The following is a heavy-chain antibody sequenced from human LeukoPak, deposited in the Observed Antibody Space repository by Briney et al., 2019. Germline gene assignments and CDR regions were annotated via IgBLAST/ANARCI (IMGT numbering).Heavy chain of an antibody. V-gene: IGHV1-2*02. CDR3: ASRYSGYDPYKFDY. CDR2: INPNSGGT. D-gene: IGHD5-12*01. CDR1: GYTFTGYY. J-gene: IGHJ4*02. Sequence: ASVKVSCKASGYTFTGYYMHWVRQAPGQGLEWMGWINPNSGGTNYAQKFQGRVTMTRDTSISTAYMELSRLRSDDTAVYYCASRYSGYDPYKFDYWGQGTLVTVSS.